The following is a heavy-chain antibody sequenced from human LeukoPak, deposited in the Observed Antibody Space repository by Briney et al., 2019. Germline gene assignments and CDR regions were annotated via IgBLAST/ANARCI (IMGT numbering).Heavy chain of an antibody. Sequence: ASVKVSCKASGYTFTSYYMHWVRQAPGQGLEWMGIINPSGGSTSCAQKFQGRVTMTRDTSTSTVYMELSSLRSEDTAVYYCARSLDFGSGWTPYFDYWGQGTLVTVSS. CDR2: INPSGGST. CDR3: ARSLDFGSGWTPYFDY. CDR1: GYTFTSYY. J-gene: IGHJ4*02. D-gene: IGHD6-19*01. V-gene: IGHV1-46*01.